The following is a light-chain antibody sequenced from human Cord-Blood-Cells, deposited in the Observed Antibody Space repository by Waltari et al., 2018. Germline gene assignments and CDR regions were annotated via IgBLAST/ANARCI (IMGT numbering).Light chain of an antibody. J-gene: IGLJ2*01. V-gene: IGLV1-40*01. CDR3: QSYDSSLSGVV. CDR1: SSNIRVVSD. Sequence: QSVLTQPPSVSGAPGQRVTLPCPGHSSNIRVVSDVHWYQQLPGTAPKLLIYGNSTRPSGVPDRFSGSKSGTSASLAITGLQAEDEADYYCQSYDSSLSGVVFGGGTKLTVL. CDR2: GNS.